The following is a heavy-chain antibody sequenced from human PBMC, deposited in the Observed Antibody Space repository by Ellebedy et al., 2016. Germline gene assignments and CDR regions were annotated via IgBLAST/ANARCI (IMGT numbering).Heavy chain of an antibody. CDR2: IGGSGGST. CDR3: AKWWGSGDYWVNYYYGMDV. J-gene: IGHJ6*02. Sequence: GGSLRLSXAASGFTFSSYAMSWVRQAPGKGLEWVSAIGGSGGSTYYADSVKGRFTISRDSSKNTLYLQMNSLRAEDTALYYCAKWWGSGDYWVNYYYGMDVWGQGTTVTVSS. V-gene: IGHV3-23*01. D-gene: IGHD4-17*01. CDR1: GFTFSSYA.